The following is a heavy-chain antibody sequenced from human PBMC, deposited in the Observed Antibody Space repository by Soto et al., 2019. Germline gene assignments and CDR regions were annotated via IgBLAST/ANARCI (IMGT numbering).Heavy chain of an antibody. J-gene: IGHJ5*02. Sequence: SETLSLTCTVSGVSISSGGYYCSWIRQHPGKGLEWIGYIYYSGSTYYNPSLKSRVTISVDTSKNQFSLKLSSVTAADTAVYYYATIFAVGFFDAWGQGTLVNVSS. D-gene: IGHD3-3*01. CDR2: IYYSGST. CDR3: ATIFAVGFFDA. V-gene: IGHV4-31*03. CDR1: GVSISSGGYY.